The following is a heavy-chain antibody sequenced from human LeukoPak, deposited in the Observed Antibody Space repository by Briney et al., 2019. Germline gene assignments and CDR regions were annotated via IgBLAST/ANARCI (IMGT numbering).Heavy chain of an antibody. CDR2: INHSGST. Sequence: PSETLSLTCAVYGGSFSGYYWSWIRQPPGKGLEWIGEINHSGSTNYNPSLKSRVTISVDTSKNQFSLKLSTVTAADTAVYYCARRGIRPRGGMGAFDIWGQGTMVTVSS. J-gene: IGHJ3*02. V-gene: IGHV4-34*01. CDR1: GGSFSGYY. CDR3: ARRGIRPRGGMGAFDI. D-gene: IGHD3-16*01.